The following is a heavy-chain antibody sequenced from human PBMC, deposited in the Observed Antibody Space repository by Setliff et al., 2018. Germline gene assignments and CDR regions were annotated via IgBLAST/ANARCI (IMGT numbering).Heavy chain of an antibody. J-gene: IGHJ4*02. CDR3: ARDACPYGSNWCHHFDY. D-gene: IGHD6-13*01. Sequence: GESLKISCAASGFTFSTYEMNWVRQAPGRGLEWVSYISSDGSTVFYADSVKGRFTISRDNAKNSLYLQMNSLRADDMAIYYCARDACPYGSNWCHHFDYWGQGTLVTVSS. V-gene: IGHV3-48*03. CDR1: GFTFSTYE. CDR2: ISSDGSTV.